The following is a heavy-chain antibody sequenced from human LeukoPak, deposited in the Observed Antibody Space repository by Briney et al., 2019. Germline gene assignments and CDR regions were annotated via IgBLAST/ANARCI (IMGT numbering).Heavy chain of an antibody. CDR2: ISSSSTI. Sequence: GGSLRLSCAASGFTFSSYSMNWVRQAPGKGLEWVSYISSSSTIYYADSVKGRFTISRDNAKNSLYLQMNSLRAEDTAVYYCARDWAEGILGARGGNYLFGLGFWGQGTTVPVSS. D-gene: IGHD4-4*01. V-gene: IGHV3-48*01. CDR1: GFTFSSYS. J-gene: IGHJ6*02. CDR3: ARDWAEGILGARGGNYLFGLGF.